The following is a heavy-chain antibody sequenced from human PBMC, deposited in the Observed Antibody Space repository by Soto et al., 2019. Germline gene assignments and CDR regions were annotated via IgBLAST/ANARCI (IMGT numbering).Heavy chain of an antibody. Sequence: QVQLVESGGGVVQPGRSLRLSCAASGFTFSSYAMHWVRQAPGKGLEWVAVISYDGSNKYYADSVKGRFTLSRDNSKNTLYLQMNSLRSEDTAVYYCARMASFDCSGGSCYPTYGMDVWGQGTTVTVSS. CDR1: GFTFSSYA. D-gene: IGHD2-15*01. CDR2: ISYDGSNK. V-gene: IGHV3-30-3*01. CDR3: ARMASFDCSGGSCYPTYGMDV. J-gene: IGHJ6*02.